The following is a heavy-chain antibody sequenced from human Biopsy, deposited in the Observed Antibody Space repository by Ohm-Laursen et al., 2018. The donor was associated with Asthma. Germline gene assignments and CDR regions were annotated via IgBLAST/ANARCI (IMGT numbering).Heavy chain of an antibody. V-gene: IGHV3-7*01. CDR3: ARTFHFWSPYHAEHYQL. J-gene: IGHJ1*01. D-gene: IGHD3-3*02. CDR2: IKHDGTEK. CDR1: GFTFGDYW. Sequence: SLRLSCVASGFTFGDYWMSWVRQVPGKGLEWVANIKHDGTEKNHVDSLKGRFTIPRDNAKNSLYLQMNSLRAEDTAVYYCARTFHFWSPYHAEHYQLWGQGTLVTVPS.